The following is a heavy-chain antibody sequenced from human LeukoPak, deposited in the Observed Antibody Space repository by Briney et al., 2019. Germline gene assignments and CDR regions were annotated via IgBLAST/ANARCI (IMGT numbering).Heavy chain of an antibody. Sequence: PSETLSLTCAVYGGSFSGYYWSWIRQPPGKGLEWIGEINHSGSTNYNPSLKSRVTISVDTSKNQFSLKLSSVTAADTAVYYCARVSMQREPDRQTYYFDYWGQGTLVTVSS. CDR2: INHSGST. V-gene: IGHV4-34*01. D-gene: IGHD1-26*01. CDR1: GGSFSGYY. J-gene: IGHJ4*02. CDR3: ARVSMQREPDRQTYYFDY.